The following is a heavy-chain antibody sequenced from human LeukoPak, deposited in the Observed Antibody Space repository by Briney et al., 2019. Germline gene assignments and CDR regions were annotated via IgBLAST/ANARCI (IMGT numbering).Heavy chain of an antibody. CDR3: ARDYSVAGTYDY. Sequence: GGSLRLSCAASGFSFRDYSMNWVRQAPGKGLEWLSYISTSGSIYQADSVKGRFTISRDTAKNSLYLQMNSLRVEDTAVYYCARDYSVAGTYDYWGQGTLVAVSS. CDR2: ISTSGSI. D-gene: IGHD6-19*01. CDR1: GFSFRDYS. J-gene: IGHJ4*02. V-gene: IGHV3-69-1*01.